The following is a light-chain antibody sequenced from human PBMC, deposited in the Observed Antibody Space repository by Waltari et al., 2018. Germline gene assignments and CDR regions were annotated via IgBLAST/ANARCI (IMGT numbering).Light chain of an antibody. Sequence: ELVLTQSPATLYLSPGERATLSCRASQSVGNFLAWYRQKPGQPPRLVIYDVSHRATGTPARFSGSGSGTDFTLTISSLQAENVAVYYCQQYYNIPWTFGQGTKVEIK. J-gene: IGKJ1*01. CDR1: QSVGNF. V-gene: IGKV3-11*01. CDR2: DVS. CDR3: QQYYNIPWT.